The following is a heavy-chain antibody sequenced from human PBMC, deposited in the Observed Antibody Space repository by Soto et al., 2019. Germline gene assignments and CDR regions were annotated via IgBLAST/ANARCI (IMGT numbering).Heavy chain of an antibody. Sequence: SGAEVKKPGSSVKVSCKASGGTFSSYAISWVRQAPGQGLEWMGGIIPIFGTANYAQKFQGRVTITADKSTSTAYMELSSLRSEDTAVYYCARVERRYCSSTSCTRDYYYYYGMDVWGQGTTVTVSS. CDR2: IIPIFGTA. V-gene: IGHV1-69*06. D-gene: IGHD2-2*01. CDR1: GGTFSSYA. CDR3: ARVERRYCSSTSCTRDYYYYYGMDV. J-gene: IGHJ6*02.